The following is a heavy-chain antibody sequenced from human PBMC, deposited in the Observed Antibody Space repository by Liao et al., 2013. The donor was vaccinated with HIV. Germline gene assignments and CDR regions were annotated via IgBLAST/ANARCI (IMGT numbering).Heavy chain of an antibody. D-gene: IGHD3-16*02. V-gene: IGHV4-34*01. CDR3: ARGLGMITFGGVIGSDYYYMDV. CDR1: GGSFSGYY. CDR2: INHSGST. J-gene: IGHJ6*03. Sequence: QVQLQQWGAGLLKPSETLSLTCAVYGGSFSGYYWSWIRQPPGKGLEWIGEINHSGSTNYNPSLKSRVTISVDTSKKQFSLKLSSVTAADTAVYYCARGLGMITFGGVIGSDYYYMDVWGKGTTVTVSS.